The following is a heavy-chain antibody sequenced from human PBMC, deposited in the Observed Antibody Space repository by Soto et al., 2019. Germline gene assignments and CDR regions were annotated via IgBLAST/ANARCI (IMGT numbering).Heavy chain of an antibody. CDR2: IYPGYPDT. CDR1: GYSFTNYW. D-gene: IGHD3-10*01. CDR3: ARHVNPCAGPHGMDV. Sequence: GESLKISRKGSGYSFTNYWIGWVRQIPKKGPEWIGIIYPGYPDTRYSPSFQGQVTISSNKSTNTADPQSTSLNASDTAMYYCARHVNPCAGPHGMDVWGQGTRVTGSS. V-gene: IGHV5-51*01. J-gene: IGHJ6*02.